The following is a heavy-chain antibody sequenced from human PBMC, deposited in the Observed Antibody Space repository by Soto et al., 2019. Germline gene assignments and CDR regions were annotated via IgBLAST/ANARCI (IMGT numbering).Heavy chain of an antibody. V-gene: IGHV3-21*01. CDR2: ISSSSSYI. CDR1: GFTFSSYS. J-gene: IGHJ4*02. D-gene: IGHD3-16*01. CDR3: ARVGSGGAITPSSDY. Sequence: EVQLVESGGGLVKPGGSLRLSCAASGFTFSSYSMNWVRQAPGKGLEWVSSISSSSSYIYYADSVKGRFTISRDNAKNSLYLQMNSLRAEDTAVYYCARVGSGGAITPSSDYWGQGTLVTVSS.